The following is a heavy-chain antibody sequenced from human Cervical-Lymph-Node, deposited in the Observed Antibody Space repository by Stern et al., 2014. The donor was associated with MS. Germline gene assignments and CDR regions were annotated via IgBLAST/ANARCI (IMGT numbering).Heavy chain of an antibody. J-gene: IGHJ6*02. CDR2: IYPDDSDI. V-gene: IGHV5-51*04. Sequence: EVQLVESGAEVKKPGESLKISCKGSGYTFTNNWIAWVRQMPGKGLEWMGIIYPDDSDIRYSPSLQGQVTISADKPISPASLQWSSRKPGDSPVYYCARPPPRRKWDDPNYGMDVWGQGTTVTVS. CDR1: GYTFTNNW. CDR3: ARPPPRRKWDDPNYGMDV. D-gene: IGHD1-1*01.